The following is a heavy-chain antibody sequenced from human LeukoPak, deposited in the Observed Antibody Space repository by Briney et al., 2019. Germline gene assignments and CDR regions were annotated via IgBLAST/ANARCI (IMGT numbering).Heavy chain of an antibody. V-gene: IGHV5-51*01. CDR3: ARRSSYDFWSGYYGVDGLDI. Sequence: GESLKISCKASGYSFVSHWIVWVRQMPGKGLERLGIIYPGDSDTRYSPSFQGQVTISADKSISTAYLQWNSLRASDTAMYYCARRSSYDFWSGYYGVDGLDIWGQGTMVTVSS. CDR2: IYPGDSDT. J-gene: IGHJ3*02. D-gene: IGHD3-3*01. CDR1: GYSFVSHW.